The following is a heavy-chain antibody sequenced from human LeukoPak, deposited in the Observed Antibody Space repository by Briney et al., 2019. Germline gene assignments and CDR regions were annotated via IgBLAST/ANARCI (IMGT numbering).Heavy chain of an antibody. CDR3: ARDFGYYYGMDV. Sequence: ASVRVSCKASGYTFTSYAMHWVRQAPGQRLEWMGWINAGNGNTKYSQKFQGRVTITRDTSASTAYMELSSLRSEDTAVYYCARDFGYYYGMDVWGQGTTVTVSS. D-gene: IGHD3-10*01. J-gene: IGHJ6*02. V-gene: IGHV1-3*01. CDR2: INAGNGNT. CDR1: GYTFTSYA.